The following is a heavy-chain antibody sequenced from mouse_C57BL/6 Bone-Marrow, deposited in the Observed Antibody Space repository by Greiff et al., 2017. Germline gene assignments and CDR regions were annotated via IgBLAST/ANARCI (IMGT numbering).Heavy chain of an antibody. CDR2: IDPSDSYT. Sequence: VQLQQPGAELVKPGASVKLSCKASGYTFTSYWMQWVKQRPGQGLEWIGEIDPSDSYTNYNQKFKGKATLTVDTSSSTAYMQLSSLTSEDSAVYDCARTTTVVAEAYWGQGTLVTVSA. CDR3: ARTTTVVAEAY. D-gene: IGHD1-1*01. J-gene: IGHJ3*01. V-gene: IGHV1-50*01. CDR1: GYTFTSYW.